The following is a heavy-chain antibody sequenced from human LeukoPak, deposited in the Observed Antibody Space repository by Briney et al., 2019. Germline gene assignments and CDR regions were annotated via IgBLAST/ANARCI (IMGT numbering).Heavy chain of an antibody. CDR3: ARHEPKGDHQNAFDI. D-gene: IGHD2-21*02. V-gene: IGHV4-59*08. Sequence: PSETLSLTCTVSGGPISSYYWSWIRQPPGKGLEWFAYIHSSGSTNYNPSLKSRVTISVDTSKSQFSLKVTSVTAADTAVYYCARHEPKGDHQNAFDIWGQGTMVTVSS. J-gene: IGHJ3*02. CDR2: IHSSGST. CDR1: GGPISSYY.